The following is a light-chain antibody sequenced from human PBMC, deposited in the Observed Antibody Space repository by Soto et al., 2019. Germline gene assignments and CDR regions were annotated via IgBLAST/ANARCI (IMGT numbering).Light chain of an antibody. CDR1: QSVSSY. CDR2: DAS. V-gene: IGKV3-11*01. J-gene: IGKJ4*01. CDR3: QHRSNWPLS. Sequence: EIVLTQSPATLSLSPGARAPLSCRASQSVSSYLAWYQQRPGQAPRLLIHDASKRATGIPARFSGSGSGTDFTLTISSLEPEDFAVYYCQHRSNWPLSFGGGTKVDIK.